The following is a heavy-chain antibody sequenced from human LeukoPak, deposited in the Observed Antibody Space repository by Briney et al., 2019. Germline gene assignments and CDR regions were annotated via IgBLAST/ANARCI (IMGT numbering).Heavy chain of an antibody. CDR2: IIPIFGTA. J-gene: IGHJ5*02. V-gene: IGHV1-69*05. CDR1: GGTFSSYA. Sequence: SVKVSCKASGGTFSSYAISWVRQAPGQGLEWMGRIIPIFGTANYAQKFQGGVTITTDESTSTAYMELSSLRSEDTAVYYCARVPKSSSWDQWFDPWGQGTLVTVSS. D-gene: IGHD6-13*01. CDR3: ARVPKSSSWDQWFDP.